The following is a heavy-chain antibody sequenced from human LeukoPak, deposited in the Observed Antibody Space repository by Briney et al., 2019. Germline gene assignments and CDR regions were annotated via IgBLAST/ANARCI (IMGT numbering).Heavy chain of an antibody. J-gene: IGHJ4*02. Sequence: ASVKVSCKASGYTFTDYYMHWVRQAPGQGLEWMGWINPDNGGTIYAQKFQGRVTMTRDTSISTAYMDVSSLRCDDTAVYYCVRVYGSGSFYNFWSQGTLVTVSS. CDR3: VRVYGSGSFYNF. V-gene: IGHV1-2*02. CDR1: GYTFTDYY. D-gene: IGHD3-10*01. CDR2: INPDNGGT.